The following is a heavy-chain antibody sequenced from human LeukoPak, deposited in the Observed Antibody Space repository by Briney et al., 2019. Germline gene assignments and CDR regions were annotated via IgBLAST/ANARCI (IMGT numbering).Heavy chain of an antibody. D-gene: IGHD4-17*01. Sequence: PGGSLRLSCAASGFTVSSNYMSWVRQAPGKGLEWVSVIYSGGSTYYADSVKGRFTISRDNSKNTLYLQMNSLRAEDTAVYYCARAGYGDYGGNWFGPWGQGTLVTVSS. J-gene: IGHJ5*02. CDR2: IYSGGST. CDR1: GFTVSSNY. V-gene: IGHV3-66*01. CDR3: ARAGYGDYGGNWFGP.